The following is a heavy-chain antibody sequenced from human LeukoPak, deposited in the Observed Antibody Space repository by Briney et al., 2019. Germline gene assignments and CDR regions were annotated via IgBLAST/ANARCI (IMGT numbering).Heavy chain of an antibody. CDR3: AREGGTSCCNYFDY. J-gene: IGHJ4*02. CDR2: FYSGGST. CDR1: GFTVSSTY. Sequence: GGSLRLSCAASGFTVSSTYMSWVRQAPGKGLEWVSVFYSGGSTDYVDSVKGRFTVSRDNSKNTLYLQMNNLTAEDTAVYYCAREGGTSCCNYFDYWAREPWSPSPQ. V-gene: IGHV3-66*01. D-gene: IGHD2/OR15-2a*01.